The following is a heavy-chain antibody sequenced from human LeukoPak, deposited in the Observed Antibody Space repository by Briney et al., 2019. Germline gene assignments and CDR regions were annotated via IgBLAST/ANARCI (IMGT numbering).Heavy chain of an antibody. CDR1: GYTFTSYG. D-gene: IGHD3-22*01. J-gene: IGHJ4*02. V-gene: IGHV1-18*04. CDR2: ISAYNGNT. Sequence: ASVKASCKASGYTFTSYGIIWVRQAPGQGLEWMGWISAYNGNTNYARKFQGRVTMTTDTSTSTAYMELSSLRSEDTAVYYCARGLYYYDSSGYQDFDYWGQGTLVTVSS. CDR3: ARGLYYYDSSGYQDFDY.